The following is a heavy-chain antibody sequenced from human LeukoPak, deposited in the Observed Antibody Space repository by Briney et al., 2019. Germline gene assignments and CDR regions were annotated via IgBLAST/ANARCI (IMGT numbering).Heavy chain of an antibody. CDR2: IKQDGSEK. Sequence: PGGSLRLSCAASGFTLSSYWMSWVRQAPGKGLEGVADIKQDGSEKYYVDSVKGRFTISRDNAKNSLYLQMNSLRAEDTAVYYCARGDDFSGDHWGQGTLVTVSS. V-gene: IGHV3-7*04. D-gene: IGHD1-1*01. CDR3: ARGDDFSGDH. J-gene: IGHJ4*02. CDR1: GFTLSSYW.